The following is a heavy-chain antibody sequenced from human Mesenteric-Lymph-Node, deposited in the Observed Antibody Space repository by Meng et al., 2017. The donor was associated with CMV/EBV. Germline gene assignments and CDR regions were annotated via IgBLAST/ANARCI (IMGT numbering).Heavy chain of an antibody. V-gene: IGHV4-34*01. CDR1: GGSFSGYY. CDR2: INHSGVP. D-gene: IGHD2-15*01. J-gene: IGHJ4*02. CDR3: ARGSDIPVNNY. Sequence: QVQLQQCGAGLLKPSEPLSLTCAVYGGSFSGYYWSWIRQPPGKGLEWIGEINHSGVPNYNPSLKSRVTISLDRSKNQFSLKLSSVTAEDTAVYYCARGSDIPVNNYWGQGTLVTVSS.